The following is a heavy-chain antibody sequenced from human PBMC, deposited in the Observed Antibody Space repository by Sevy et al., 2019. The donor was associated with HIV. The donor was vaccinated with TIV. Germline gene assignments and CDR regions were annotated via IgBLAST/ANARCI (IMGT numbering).Heavy chain of an antibody. CDR3: ARDKADYGDYSYYMDV. Sequence: SETLSLTCTVSGGSISSGGYYWSWIRQHPGKGLEWIGYIYYSGSTYYNPSLKSRVTISVDTSKNQFSLMLSSVTAADTAVYYGARDKADYGDYSYYMDVWGKGTTVTVSS. V-gene: IGHV4-31*03. CDR1: GGSISSGGYY. CDR2: IYYSGST. D-gene: IGHD4-17*01. J-gene: IGHJ6*03.